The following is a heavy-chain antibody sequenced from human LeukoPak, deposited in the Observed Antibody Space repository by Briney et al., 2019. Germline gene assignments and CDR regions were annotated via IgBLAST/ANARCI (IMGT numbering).Heavy chain of an antibody. CDR1: GFTFSNYA. J-gene: IGHJ4*02. V-gene: IGHV3-33*01. Sequence: GGSLRLSCAASGFTFSNYAMHWVRQAPGEGLEWVAVIWYDGSNKYYADSVKGRFTISGDNSKNTLFLQMNSLRAEDTAVYYCARDRGTTYALDYWGQGTLVTVSS. CDR2: IWYDGSNK. D-gene: IGHD1-14*01. CDR3: ARDRGTTYALDY.